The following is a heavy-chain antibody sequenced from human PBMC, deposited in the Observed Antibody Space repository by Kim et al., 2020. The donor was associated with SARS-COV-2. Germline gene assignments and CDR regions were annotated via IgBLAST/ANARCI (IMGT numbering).Heavy chain of an antibody. V-gene: IGHV3-33*01. D-gene: IGHD3-22*01. J-gene: IGHJ4*02. Sequence: WYYGSTNYYASSEKGRFTVSHDNSKTPLYVQINSLEAEDTAVYYCAGGYDYWGQGTLVPVSS. CDR2: WYYGSTN. CDR3: AGGYDY.